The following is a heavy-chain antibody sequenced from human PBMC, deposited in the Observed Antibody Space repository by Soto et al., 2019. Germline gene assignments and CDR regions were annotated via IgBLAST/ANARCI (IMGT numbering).Heavy chain of an antibody. D-gene: IGHD6-13*01. CDR2: IIPIFGTA. CDR3: ARDWERAAAGPNWFDH. CDR1: GGTFSSYA. Sequence: GXSVKVSCKASGGTFSSYAISWVRQAPGQGLEWMGGIIPIFGTANYAQKFQGRVTITADESTSTAYMELSSLRSEDTAVYYCARDWERAAAGPNWFDHWGQGTLVTVSS. J-gene: IGHJ5*02. V-gene: IGHV1-69*13.